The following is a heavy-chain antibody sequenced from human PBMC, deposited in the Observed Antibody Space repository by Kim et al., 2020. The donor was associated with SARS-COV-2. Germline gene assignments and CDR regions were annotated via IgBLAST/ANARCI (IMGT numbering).Heavy chain of an antibody. D-gene: IGHD2-15*01. CDR2: INAGNGNT. CDR1: GYTFTSYA. CDR3: AIGEDIVVPGYYYYGMDV. Sequence: ASVKVSCKASGYTFTSYAMHWVRQAPGQRLEWMGWINAGNGNTKYSQKFQGRVTITRDTSASTAYMELSSLRSEDTAVYYCAIGEDIVVPGYYYYGMDVWGQGTTVTVSS. J-gene: IGHJ6*02. V-gene: IGHV1-3*01.